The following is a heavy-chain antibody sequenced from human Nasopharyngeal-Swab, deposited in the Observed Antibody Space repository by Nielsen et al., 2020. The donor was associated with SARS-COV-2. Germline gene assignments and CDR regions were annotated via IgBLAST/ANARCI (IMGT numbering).Heavy chain of an antibody. V-gene: IGHV1-3*01. CDR2: INAGNGNT. Sequence: WVRQAPGQRLEWMGWINAGNGNTKYSQKFQGRVTITRDTSASTAYIELSSLRSEDTAVYYCARDPTVTTDYYYYYYIDVWGKGTTVTVSS. CDR3: ARDPTVTTDYYYYYYIDV. J-gene: IGHJ6*03. D-gene: IGHD4-17*01.